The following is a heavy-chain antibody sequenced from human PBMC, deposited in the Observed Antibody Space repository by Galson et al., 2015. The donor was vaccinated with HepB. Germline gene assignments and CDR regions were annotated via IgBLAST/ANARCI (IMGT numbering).Heavy chain of an antibody. V-gene: IGHV6-1*01. CDR1: GDSVSGNSAA. CDR2: TYYRSNWYT. Sequence: CAISGDSVSGNSAAWNWIRQSPSRGLEWLGRTYYRSNWYTDYAVSVKSRITINPDTSKNQFSLQLNSVTPEDTAVYFCARGARDLDYWGQGTLVTVSS. J-gene: IGHJ4*02. CDR3: ARGARDLDY.